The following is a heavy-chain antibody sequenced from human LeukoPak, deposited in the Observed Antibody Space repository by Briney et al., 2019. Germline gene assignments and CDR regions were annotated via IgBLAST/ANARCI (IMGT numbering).Heavy chain of an antibody. J-gene: IGHJ4*02. CDR3: ARLCSGGSCYYY. Sequence: SETLSLTCAVYGVSFSGYYWSWIRQPPGKGLEWIGEINHSGSTNYNPSLKSRVTISVDTSKNQFSLKLSSVTAADTAVYYCARLCSGGSCYYYWGQGTPVIVSS. D-gene: IGHD2-15*01. V-gene: IGHV4-34*01. CDR2: INHSGST. CDR1: GVSFSGYY.